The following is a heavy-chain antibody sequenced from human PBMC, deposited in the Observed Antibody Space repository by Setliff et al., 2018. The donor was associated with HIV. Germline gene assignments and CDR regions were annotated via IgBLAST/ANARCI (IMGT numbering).Heavy chain of an antibody. CDR2: IIPIFGTA. V-gene: IGHV1-69*05. J-gene: IGHJ6*03. Sequence: SVKVSCKASGGTLSSFAISWVRQAPGQGLEWMGGIIPIFGTANYAQKFQGRVTITTDESTTTAYMELRSLRSEDTAVYYCARETYYGSGSYLPTEYYYYYMDAWGKGTTVTVSS. D-gene: IGHD3-10*01. CDR1: GGTLSSFA. CDR3: ARETYYGSGSYLPTEYYYYYMDA.